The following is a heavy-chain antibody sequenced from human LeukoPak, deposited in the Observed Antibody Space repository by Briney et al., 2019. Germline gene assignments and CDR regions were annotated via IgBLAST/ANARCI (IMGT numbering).Heavy chain of an antibody. CDR3: ARGGYDYVFDP. CDR2: IYYSGST. V-gene: IGHV4-39*07. CDR1: GGSISSSSYY. D-gene: IGHD5-12*01. Sequence: SETLSLTCTVSGGSISSSSYYWGWIRQPPGKGLEWIGSIYYSGSTYYNPSLKSRVTISVDTSKNQFSLKLSPVTAADTAVYYCARGGYDYVFDPWGQGTLVTVSS. J-gene: IGHJ5*02.